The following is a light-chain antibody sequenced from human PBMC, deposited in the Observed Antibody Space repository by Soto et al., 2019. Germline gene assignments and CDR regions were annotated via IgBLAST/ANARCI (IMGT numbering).Light chain of an antibody. CDR2: GAS. Sequence: ELVMTQSPATLSVSPGERATLSCRASQSISSDLAWYQQKPGQAPRLLIYGASTRASDIPARFSGSGSGTEFTLTISSLQSEDFAVYYCQQYNNWPPWTFGQGTKVEFK. CDR1: QSISSD. J-gene: IGKJ1*01. CDR3: QQYNNWPPWT. V-gene: IGKV3D-15*01.